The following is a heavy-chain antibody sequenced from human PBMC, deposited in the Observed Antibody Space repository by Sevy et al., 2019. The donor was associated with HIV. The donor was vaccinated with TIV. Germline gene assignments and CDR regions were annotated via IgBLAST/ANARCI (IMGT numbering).Heavy chain of an antibody. CDR1: GFTFSSYN. V-gene: IGHV3-21*01. CDR2: ISSSSNYI. D-gene: IGHD2-15*01. CDR3: ARGVAYCSGGSCFPGYYYGMDV. Sequence: GGSLRLSCAASGFTFSSYNMNWVRQAPGKGLEWVSSISSSSNYIYDADSMKGRFTISRDNAKNSRYLQMNSLRAEDTAVYYCARGVAYCSGGSCFPGYYYGMDVWGQRTTVTVSS. J-gene: IGHJ6*02.